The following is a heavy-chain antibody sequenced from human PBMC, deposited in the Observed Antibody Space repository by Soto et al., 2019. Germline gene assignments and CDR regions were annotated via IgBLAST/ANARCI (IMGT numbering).Heavy chain of an antibody. D-gene: IGHD2-15*01. CDR1: GESFSEYY. CDR2: NNHRGRS. V-gene: IGHV4-34*02. J-gene: IGHJ5*01. Sequence: QVQLQQWGAGLLKPSETLSLACAVDGESFSEYYWSWIRQPPGKGLEWIGENNHRGRSNYNPSLKSGDSIVVDSSRNQITLMLTAVTSADTGVYYCARVHPPPATGGGGCYTDSWGPGTLGTVSS. CDR3: ARVHPPPATGGGGCYTDS.